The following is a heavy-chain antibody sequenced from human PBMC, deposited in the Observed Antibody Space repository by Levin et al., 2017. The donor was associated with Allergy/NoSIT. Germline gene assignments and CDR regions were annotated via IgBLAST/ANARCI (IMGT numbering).Heavy chain of an antibody. V-gene: IGHV4-30-4*01. J-gene: IGHJ6*03. Sequence: SCTVSGGSISSGDYYWSWIRQPPGKGLEWIGYIYYSGSTYYNPSLKSRVTISVDTSKNQFSLKLSSVTAADTAVYYCARVGGYYGSGSSLYYYYYMDVWGKGTTVTVSS. CDR3: ARVGGYYGSGSSLYYYYYMDV. CDR1: GGSISSGDYY. D-gene: IGHD3-10*01. CDR2: IYYSGST.